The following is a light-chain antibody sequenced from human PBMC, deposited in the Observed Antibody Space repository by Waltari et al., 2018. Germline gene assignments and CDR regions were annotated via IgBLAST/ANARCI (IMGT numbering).Light chain of an antibody. CDR1: QTVSSSY. CDR3: QLFGISPLFT. Sequence: EIELTQSPGTLSLSPGDGATLSCRASQTVSSSYLAWYQLEPGQAPRLLIYGASSRATGIPGRFSGSGSGTDFTLTIRRLEPEDFAVYYCQLFGISPLFTFGPGTKVDI. CDR2: GAS. V-gene: IGKV3-20*01. J-gene: IGKJ3*01.